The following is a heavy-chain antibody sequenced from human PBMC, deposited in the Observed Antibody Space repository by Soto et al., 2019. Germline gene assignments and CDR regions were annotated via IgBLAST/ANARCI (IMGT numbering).Heavy chain of an antibody. J-gene: IGHJ3*02. V-gene: IGHV3-23*01. Sequence: PWGSLRLSCAASRFTFSSHAMSWVRQAPGMGLEWVSAIRSSDGSTFYADSVKGRFTISRDNSKNSLYLQMNSLRAEDTAVYYCAKEYYYDSSGPPAGAVTIWRQVTMGTISS. CDR3: AKEYYYDSSGPPAGAVTI. D-gene: IGHD3-22*01. CDR2: IRSSDGST. CDR1: RFTFSSHA.